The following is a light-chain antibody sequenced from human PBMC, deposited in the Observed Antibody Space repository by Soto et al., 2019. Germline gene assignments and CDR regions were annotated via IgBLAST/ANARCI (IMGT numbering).Light chain of an antibody. CDR1: SSNIGAGYD. J-gene: IGLJ2*01. CDR3: QSYDSSLSGPVV. V-gene: IGLV1-40*01. CDR2: ANT. Sequence: QSVLTQPPSVSGAPGQRVTISCTGSSSNIGAGYDVHWYQQLPGTAPKLLIYANTNRPSGVPDRVSGSKSGTSAFLAITGLQPEDEADYYCQSYDSSLSGPVVFGGGTKLTVL.